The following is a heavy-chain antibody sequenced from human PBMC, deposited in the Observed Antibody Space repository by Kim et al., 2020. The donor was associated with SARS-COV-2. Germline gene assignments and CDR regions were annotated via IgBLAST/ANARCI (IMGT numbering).Heavy chain of an antibody. CDR3: AKDISSRFKYCSGGSCYSESYYYYYGMDV. CDR1: GFTFDDYA. Sequence: GGSLRLSCAASGFTFDDYAMHWVRQAPGKGLEWVSLISGDGGSTYYADSVKGRFTISRDNSKNSLYLQMNSLRTEDTALYYCAKDISSRFKYCSGGSCYSESYYYYYGMDVWGQGTTVTVSS. J-gene: IGHJ6*02. V-gene: IGHV3-43*02. D-gene: IGHD2-15*01. CDR2: ISGDGGST.